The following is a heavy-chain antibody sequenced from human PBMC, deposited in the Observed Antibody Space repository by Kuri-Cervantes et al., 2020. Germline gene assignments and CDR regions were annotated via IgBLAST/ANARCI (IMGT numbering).Heavy chain of an antibody. Sequence: SGPTPVKPTQTLTLTCTFSGFSLSTSGVGVGWIRQPPGKALEWLALIYWDDGKRYSPSLKSRLTITKDTSKNQVVLTMTNMDPVDTATYYCAHATMVRGVTGHYFDYWGHGTQVTVSS. CDR3: AHATMVRGVTGHYFDY. CDR2: IYWDDGK. D-gene: IGHD3-10*01. CDR1: GFSLSTSGVG. V-gene: IGHV2-5*02. J-gene: IGHJ4*01.